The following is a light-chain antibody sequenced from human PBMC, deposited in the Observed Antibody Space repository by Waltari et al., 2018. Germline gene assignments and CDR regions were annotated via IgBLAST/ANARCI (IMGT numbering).Light chain of an antibody. Sequence: DIQMTQSPSTPSASVGDRVTITCRASQSVSQWLAWYQQKPGKAPKLLIYKASNLETGVPSRFSGSGSGTEFTLTISSLQPDDFATYYCQQYNSYSTFGQGTKVEIK. J-gene: IGKJ1*01. V-gene: IGKV1-5*03. CDR3: QQYNSYST. CDR2: KAS. CDR1: QSVSQW.